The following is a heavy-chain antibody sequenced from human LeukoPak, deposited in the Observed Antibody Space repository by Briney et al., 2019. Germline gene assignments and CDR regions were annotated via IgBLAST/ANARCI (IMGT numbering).Heavy chain of an antibody. CDR3: ARAPYYDFWSGLYYMDV. V-gene: IGHV4-38-2*02. D-gene: IGHD3-3*01. CDR1: GYSISSGYY. CDR2: IYHSGST. J-gene: IGHJ6*03. Sequence: SETLSLTCTVSGYSISSGYYWGWIRQPPGKGLEWIGSIYHSGSTYYNPSLKSRVTISVDTSKNQFSLKLSSVTAADTAVYYCARAPYYDFWSGLYYMDVWGKGTTVIISS.